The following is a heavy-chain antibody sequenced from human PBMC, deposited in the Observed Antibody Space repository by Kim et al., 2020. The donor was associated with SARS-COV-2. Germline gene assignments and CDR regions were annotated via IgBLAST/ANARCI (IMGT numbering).Heavy chain of an antibody. D-gene: IGHD3-16*01. V-gene: IGHV4-59*11. CDR2: IYHSGNT. J-gene: IGHJ4*02. Sequence: SETLSLTCTVSDGSLTSHSWSWIRQSPGKGLEWIGYIYHSGNTQHSPSLKSRVTISMDMSKNQFSLKVTSVTAADTAVYYCARDGGGFDFWGQGILVTVSS. CDR3: ARDGGGFDF. CDR1: DGSLTSHS.